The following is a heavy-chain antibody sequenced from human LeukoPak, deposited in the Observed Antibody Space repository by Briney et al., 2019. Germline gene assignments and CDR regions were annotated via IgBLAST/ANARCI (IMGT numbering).Heavy chain of an antibody. CDR2: ISAYNGNT. D-gene: IGHD1-26*01. V-gene: IGHV1-18*01. CDR1: GYTFTSYG. CDR3: ARDAGAPFQSKYYYFDY. J-gene: IGHJ4*02. Sequence: ASVKVSCKASGYTFTSYGISWVRQAPGQGLEWMGWISAYNGNTNYAQKLQGRVTMTTDTSTSTAYMELRSLRSDDTAVYYCARDAGAPFQSKYYYFDYWGQGTLVTVSS.